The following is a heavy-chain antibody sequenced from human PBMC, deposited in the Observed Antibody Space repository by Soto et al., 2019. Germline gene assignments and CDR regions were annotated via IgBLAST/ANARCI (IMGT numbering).Heavy chain of an antibody. Sequence: PWGALLVSCTVSVLAFKNYGITWVRQAPGKGLEWVSSISQSDYTYYSDSVKGRFAISRDNAKSSVSLQMNTIRAEDTAVYYCAREASINIPAVSDFWGQGTLVTVSS. V-gene: IGHV3-21*01. CDR3: AREASINIPAVSDF. CDR2: ISQSDYT. J-gene: IGHJ4*02. CDR1: VLAFKNYG. D-gene: IGHD2-2*01.